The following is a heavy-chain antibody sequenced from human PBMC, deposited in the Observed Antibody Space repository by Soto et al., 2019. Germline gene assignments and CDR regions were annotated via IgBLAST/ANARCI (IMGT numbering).Heavy chain of an antibody. CDR1: GFTLSSYW. Sequence: EVQLVESGGGLVQPGGSLRLSCAASGFTLSSYWMQWVRQAPGKGLEWVSRIDGDESATNYADSVKGRFTISRDNAKNTLHLQINSMIAEDTAVYYCVCDSHGDYWGQGTLGTVSS. J-gene: IGHJ4*02. CDR2: IDGDESAT. CDR3: VCDSHGDY. V-gene: IGHV3-74*01.